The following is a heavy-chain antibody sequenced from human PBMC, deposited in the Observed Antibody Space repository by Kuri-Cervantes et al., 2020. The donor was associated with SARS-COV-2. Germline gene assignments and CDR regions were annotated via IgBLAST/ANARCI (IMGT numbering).Heavy chain of an antibody. CDR2: INPSGGST. CDR3: ATCGYSYGYFRY. Sequence: ASVKASCKASGYTFTSYYMHWVRQAPGQGLEWMGIINPSGGSTSYAQKFQGRVTMTRDTSTSTVYMELSSLRSEDTAVYYCATCGYSYGYFRYWGQGTLVTGSS. V-gene: IGHV1-46*01. J-gene: IGHJ4*02. D-gene: IGHD5-18*01. CDR1: GYTFTSYY.